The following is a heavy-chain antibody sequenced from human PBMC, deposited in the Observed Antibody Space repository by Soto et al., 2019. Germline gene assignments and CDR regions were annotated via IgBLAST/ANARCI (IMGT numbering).Heavy chain of an antibody. Sequence: PGESLKISCKASGYTFITYWIGWVRQMPGKGLEWMGIIYPGDSGTRYSPSFQGQVSISTDNSISTAYLQWSSLKASDTAIYFCARHGRVYDPYWDYGMDVWGQGTTVTVSS. V-gene: IGHV5-51*01. CDR1: GYTFITYW. D-gene: IGHD5-12*01. J-gene: IGHJ6*02. CDR3: ARHGRVYDPYWDYGMDV. CDR2: IYPGDSGT.